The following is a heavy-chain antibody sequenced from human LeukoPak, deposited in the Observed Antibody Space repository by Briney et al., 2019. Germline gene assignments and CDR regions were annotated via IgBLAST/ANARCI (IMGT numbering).Heavy chain of an antibody. CDR2: IIPIFGTA. J-gene: IGHJ4*02. CDR3: AREAEYSYGTHFDY. CDR1: GGTFSSYA. Sequence: SVKVSCKASGGTFSSYAISWVRQAPGQGLEWMGGIIPIFGTANYAQKFQGRVTITADESRSTAYMELSSLRSEDTAVYYCAREAEYSYGTHFDYWGQGTLVTVSS. D-gene: IGHD5-18*01. V-gene: IGHV1-69*01.